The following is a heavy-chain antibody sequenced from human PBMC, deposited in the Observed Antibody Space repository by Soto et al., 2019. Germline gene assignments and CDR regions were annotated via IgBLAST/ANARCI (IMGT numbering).Heavy chain of an antibody. Sequence: QVQLVQSGAEVKTPGSSLKVSCKVSGSRFSNYVISWVRQAPGHGLEWLGRIIPIFNSTKHAQNFQGRVTISEDKSTSTASLELSSLRSDDTAVYYCAREGRGKKAGYNGLVSLGYWGQGTLVTVSS. D-gene: IGHD2-2*02. V-gene: IGHV1-69*06. CDR1: GSRFSNYV. J-gene: IGHJ4*02. CDR2: IIPIFNST. CDR3: AREGRGKKAGYNGLVSLGY.